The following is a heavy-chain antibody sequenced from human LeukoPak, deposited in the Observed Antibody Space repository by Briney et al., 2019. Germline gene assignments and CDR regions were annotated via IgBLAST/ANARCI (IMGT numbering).Heavy chain of an antibody. V-gene: IGHV3-23*01. CDR2: ISGTGGAT. D-gene: IGHD1-26*01. CDR3: AKGIESSGSYYTSFDY. J-gene: IGHJ4*02. Sequence: GGSLRLSCAASGFTFSKYAMSWVRQAPGKGLEWVSGISGTGGATYYADSVKGRFTISRDNSKNTLSLQMNSLRAEDTAVYYCAKGIESSGSYYTSFDYWGQGTLVTVSS. CDR1: GFTFSKYA.